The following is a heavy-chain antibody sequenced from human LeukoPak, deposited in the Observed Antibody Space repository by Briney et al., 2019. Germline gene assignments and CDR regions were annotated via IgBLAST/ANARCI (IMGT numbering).Heavy chain of an antibody. Sequence: ASVKVSCKASGYTFTSYGISWVRQAPGQGLEWMGWINTNTGNPTYAQGFTGRFVFSLDTSVSTAYLQISSLKAEDTAVYYCARSTRTNWFDPWGQGTLVTVSS. CDR1: GYTFTSYG. V-gene: IGHV7-4-1*02. CDR3: ARSTRTNWFDP. D-gene: IGHD2-2*01. CDR2: INTNTGNP. J-gene: IGHJ5*02.